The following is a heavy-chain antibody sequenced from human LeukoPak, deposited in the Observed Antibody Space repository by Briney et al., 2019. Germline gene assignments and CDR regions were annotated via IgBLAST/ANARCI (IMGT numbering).Heavy chain of an antibody. CDR2: IYTSGST. Sequence: SETLSLTCTVSGGSISSYYWSWIRQPAGKGLEWIGRIYTSGSTNYNPSLKSRGTMSVDTSKNQFSLKLSSVTAADTAVYYCARDNCSSTSCYNNYFDYWCQGTLVTVSS. CDR1: GGSISSYY. V-gene: IGHV4-4*07. D-gene: IGHD2-2*02. CDR3: ARDNCSSTSCYNNYFDY. J-gene: IGHJ4*02.